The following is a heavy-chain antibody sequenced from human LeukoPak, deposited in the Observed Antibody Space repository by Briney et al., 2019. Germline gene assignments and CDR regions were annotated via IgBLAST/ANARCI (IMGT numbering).Heavy chain of an antibody. Sequence: ASVKVSCKASGYTFTSYYMHWVRQAPGQGLEWMGIINPSGGSTNYAQKFQGRVTMTRDNSTSTVYMELSSLRSEDTGVYYCARDDPRQWLTGDAFDIWGQGTMVSVSS. CDR1: GYTFTSYY. CDR2: INPSGGST. V-gene: IGHV1-46*01. CDR3: ARDDPRQWLTGDAFDI. D-gene: IGHD6-19*01. J-gene: IGHJ3*02.